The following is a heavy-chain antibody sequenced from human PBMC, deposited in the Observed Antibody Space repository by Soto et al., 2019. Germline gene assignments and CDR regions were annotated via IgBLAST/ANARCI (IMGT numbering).Heavy chain of an antibody. V-gene: IGHV3-66*01. CDR1: GFTVSSNY. CDR3: ARASQNYGDHQLHPLDY. D-gene: IGHD4-17*01. CDR2: IYSGGST. J-gene: IGHJ4*02. Sequence: EVQLVESGGGLVQPGGSLRLSCAASGFTVSSNYMSWVRQAPGKGLEWVSLIYSGGSTYYADSVKGRFTISRDNTKNTLNLQMNSLRAENTAVYYYARASQNYGDHQLHPLDYWGRGTLVTVCS.